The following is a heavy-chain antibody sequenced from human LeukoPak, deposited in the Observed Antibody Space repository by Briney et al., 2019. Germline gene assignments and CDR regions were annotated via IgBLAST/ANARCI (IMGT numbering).Heavy chain of an antibody. CDR2: ISWNSGSI. J-gene: IGHJ4*02. D-gene: IGHD5-12*01. CDR3: ARGSVLVATHDY. V-gene: IGHV3-9*01. Sequence: GRSLRLSCAASGFTFDDYAMHWVRQAPGKGLEWVSGISWNSGSIGYADSVKGRFTISRDNSKNTLYLQMNSLRVEDTAVYYCARGSVLVATHDYWGQGTLVTVSS. CDR1: GFTFDDYA.